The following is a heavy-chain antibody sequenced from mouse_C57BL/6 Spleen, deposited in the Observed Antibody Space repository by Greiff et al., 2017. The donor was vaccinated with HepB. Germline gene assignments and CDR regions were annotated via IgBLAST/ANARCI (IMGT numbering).Heavy chain of an antibody. CDR1: GYSLTRYG. CDR2: IWAGGST. J-gene: IGHJ2*01. CDR3: ASSKYLARY. Sequence: QVQLKESGPGLVAPSQSLSITCTVYGYSLTRYGVHWVRQPPGKGLEWLGLIWAGGSTNYKWGLMSRLSSSIDNSKSIVFLIMNSLQTDDTALYYCASSKYLARYWGQGTTLTVSS. V-gene: IGHV2-9*02. D-gene: IGHD5-1*01.